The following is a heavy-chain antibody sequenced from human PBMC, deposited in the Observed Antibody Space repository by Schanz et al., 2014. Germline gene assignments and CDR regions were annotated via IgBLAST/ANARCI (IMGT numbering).Heavy chain of an antibody. CDR3: TRDRGALVTHNDALNL. D-gene: IGHD2-8*02. Sequence: QVQLVESGGGVVQPGRSLRLSCAASGFTFRGHAMHWVRQAPGKGLEKVAAISTDGTNTYYAASVRGRFTISRNNSKMAVYLQMDSLRSEDTAVYYCTRDRGALVTHNDALNLWGQGTMVSVSS. J-gene: IGHJ3*01. CDR2: ISTDGTNT. V-gene: IGHV3-30*04. CDR1: GFTFRGHA.